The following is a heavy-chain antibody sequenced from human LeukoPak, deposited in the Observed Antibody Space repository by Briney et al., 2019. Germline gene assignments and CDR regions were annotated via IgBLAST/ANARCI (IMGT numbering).Heavy chain of an antibody. J-gene: IGHJ6*03. CDR1: GGSISNYY. Sequence: SETLSLTCTVSGGSISNYYRSWLRQPPGKGLEWIGSIYYSGSTYYNPSLKSRVTISVDTSKNQFSLKLSSVTAADTAVYYCARAPPLSYYYYMDVWGKGTTVTISS. V-gene: IGHV4-59*12. CDR3: ARAPPLSYYYYMDV. CDR2: IYYSGST.